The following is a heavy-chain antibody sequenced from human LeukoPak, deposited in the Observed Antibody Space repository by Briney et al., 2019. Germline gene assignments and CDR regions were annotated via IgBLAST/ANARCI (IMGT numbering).Heavy chain of an antibody. CDR1: GGSISSHY. V-gene: IGHV4-59*11. J-gene: IGHJ5*02. CDR2: IYYSGST. CDR3: ARVLQDSSSWYVDLLDP. Sequence: SETLSLTCTVSGGSISSHYWSWIRQPPGKGLEWIGYIYYSGSTNCNPSLKSRITISVDTSKNQFSLKLSSVTAADTAVYYCARVLQDSSSWYVDLLDPWGQGTLVTVSS. D-gene: IGHD6-13*01.